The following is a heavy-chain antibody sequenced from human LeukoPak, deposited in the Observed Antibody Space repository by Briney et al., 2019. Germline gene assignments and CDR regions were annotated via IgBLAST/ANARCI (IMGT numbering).Heavy chain of an antibody. Sequence: PGGSLRLSCEASGFTFRSSDMHWVRQATGKGLVWVSTISTAGDPYYPGSVKGRFTISIENAKNSLYLQMNSLRAGDTAVYYCARGSGSSSWYSLDCWGQGTLVTVSS. CDR2: ISTAGDP. V-gene: IGHV3-13*05. CDR1: GFTFRSSD. D-gene: IGHD6-13*01. CDR3: ARGSGSSSWYSLDC. J-gene: IGHJ4*02.